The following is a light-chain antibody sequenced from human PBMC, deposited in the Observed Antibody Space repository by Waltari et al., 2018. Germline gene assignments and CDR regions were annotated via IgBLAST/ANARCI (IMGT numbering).Light chain of an antibody. V-gene: IGLV1-40*01. CDR1: RSNIGSRYS. CDR3: QSYDSSLTGSRV. CDR2: DNN. Sequence: QSVLTQPPSVSGDPGQRVTIHCTGSRSNIGSRYSLHWSQQLPGTAPKLLIYDNNSRPSGVPDRFSCSKSGTSASLAITGLQAEDEADYYCQSYDSSLTGSRVFGGGTKLTVL. J-gene: IGLJ2*01.